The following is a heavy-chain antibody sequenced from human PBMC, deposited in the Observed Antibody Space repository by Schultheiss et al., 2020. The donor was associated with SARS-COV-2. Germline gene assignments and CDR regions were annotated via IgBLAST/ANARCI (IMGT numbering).Heavy chain of an antibody. CDR1: GFTFSSYA. CDR3: AKEVRSVGDY. D-gene: IGHD1-26*01. Sequence: GGSLRLSCAASGFTFSSYAMHWVRQAPGKGLEYVSVISSNGGSTYYADSVKGRFTISRDNSKNTLYLQMSSLRAEDTALYYCAKEVRSVGDYWGQGTLVTVSS. J-gene: IGHJ4*02. V-gene: IGHV3-64D*06. CDR2: ISSNGGST.